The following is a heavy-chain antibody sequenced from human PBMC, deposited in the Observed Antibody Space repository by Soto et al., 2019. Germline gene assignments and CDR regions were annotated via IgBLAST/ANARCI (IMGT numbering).Heavy chain of an antibody. CDR2: IHYSGTT. J-gene: IGHJ5*02. Sequence: SETLSLTCTVSGGSISTYFWSWIRQPPGKGLEWIGYIHYSGTTNFNPSLRSRVTISLDTSKNQFSLKMNSVTAADTAVYYCARHYHGDGSDTYIDSFDPWGQGTRVTVSS. V-gene: IGHV4-59*08. D-gene: IGHD3-10*01. CDR3: ARHYHGDGSDTYIDSFDP. CDR1: GGSISTYF.